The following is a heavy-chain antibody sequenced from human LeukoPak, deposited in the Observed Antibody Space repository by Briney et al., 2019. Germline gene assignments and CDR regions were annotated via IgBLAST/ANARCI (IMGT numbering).Heavy chain of an antibody. CDR3: ARGGDDERGGAFDI. J-gene: IGHJ3*02. V-gene: IGHV1-69*05. CDR2: IIPIFGTA. Sequence: SVKVSCKXSGGTFSSYAISWVRQAPGQGLEWMGRIIPIFGTANYSQKFQGRVTITTDESTSTAYMELSSLRSEDTAVYYCARGGDDERGGAFDIWGQGTMVTVSS. D-gene: IGHD2-21*02. CDR1: GGTFSSYA.